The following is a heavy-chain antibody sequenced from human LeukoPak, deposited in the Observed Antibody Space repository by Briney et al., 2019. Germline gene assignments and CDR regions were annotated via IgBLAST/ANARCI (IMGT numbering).Heavy chain of an antibody. Sequence: SETLSLTCTVSGGSISSSSYYWGWIRQPPGKGLEWIGSIYYSGSTYYNPSLKSGVTISVDTSKNQFSLKLSSVTAADTAVYYCARDLGSRIGGFDYWGQGTLVTVSS. J-gene: IGHJ4*02. CDR2: IYYSGST. CDR3: ARDLGSRIGGFDY. D-gene: IGHD1-14*01. V-gene: IGHV4-39*07. CDR1: GGSISSSSYY.